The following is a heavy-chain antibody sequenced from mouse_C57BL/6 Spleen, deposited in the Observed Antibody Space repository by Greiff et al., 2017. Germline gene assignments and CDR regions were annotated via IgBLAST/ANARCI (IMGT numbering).Heavy chain of an antibody. J-gene: IGHJ2*01. CDR2: ISSGGSYT. CDR1: GFTFSSYG. D-gene: IGHD4-1*02. Sequence: EVKLVESGGDLVKPGGSLKLSCAASGFTFSSYGMSWVRQTPDKRLEWVATISSGGSYTYYPDSVKGRFTISRDNAKNTLYLQMSSLKSEDTAMYYWARRNWDYFDYWGQGTTLTVSS. CDR3: ARRNWDYFDY. V-gene: IGHV5-6*02.